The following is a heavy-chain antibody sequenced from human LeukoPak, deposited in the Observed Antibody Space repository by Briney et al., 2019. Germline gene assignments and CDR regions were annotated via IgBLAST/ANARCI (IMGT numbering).Heavy chain of an antibody. D-gene: IGHD2-15*01. J-gene: IGHJ3*02. Sequence: PSETLSLTCTVSGGSISSGDYYWSWIRQPPGKGLEWIGYIYYSGSTNYNPSLKSRVTISVDTSKNQFSLKLSSVTAADTAVYYCARDRYCSGGSCYSHTDAFDIWGQGTMVTVSS. CDR2: IYYSGST. CDR1: GGSISSGDYY. V-gene: IGHV4-61*08. CDR3: ARDRYCSGGSCYSHTDAFDI.